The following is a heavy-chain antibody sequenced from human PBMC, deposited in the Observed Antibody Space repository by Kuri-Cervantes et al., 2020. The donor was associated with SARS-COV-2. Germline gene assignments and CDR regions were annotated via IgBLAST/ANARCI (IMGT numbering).Heavy chain of an antibody. V-gene: IGHV3-7*01. CDR3: ARDLTPSGAGAFDI. CDR1: GFTFSSYW. CDR2: IKQDGSEK. D-gene: IGHD1-26*01. Sequence: GGSLRLSCAASGFTFSSYWMSWVRQAPEKGLEWVANIKQDGSEKYYVDSVKGRFTISRDNAKNSLYLQMNSLRAEDTAVYYCARDLTPSGAGAFDIWGQGTMVT. J-gene: IGHJ3*02.